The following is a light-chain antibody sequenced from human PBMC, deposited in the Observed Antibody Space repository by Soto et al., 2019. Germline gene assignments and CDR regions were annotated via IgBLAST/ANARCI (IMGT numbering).Light chain of an antibody. CDR2: GAS. V-gene: IGKV3D-15*01. Sequence: EIVMTQSPATLSVSAGERATLSCRASQSVSSNLAWYQQKPGQAPRLLIYGASTRATGIPARFSGSGSGTEFTLTISSLPSEDFAVYYCQQYHNWPLTFGGGTKVEVK. CDR3: QQYHNWPLT. J-gene: IGKJ4*01. CDR1: QSVSSN.